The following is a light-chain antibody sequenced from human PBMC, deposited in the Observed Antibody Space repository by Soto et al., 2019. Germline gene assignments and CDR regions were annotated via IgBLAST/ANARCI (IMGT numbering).Light chain of an antibody. CDR1: SEDVGGYDY. Sequence: ALTQPASVSGSPGQSITISCSGTSEDVGGYDYVSWYQHHPGKAPKLMISEVSNRPSGLSNRFPGSKSGSTASLTISGLQAEDEADYYCSSYTSSSTLVFGSGTKVTVL. J-gene: IGLJ1*01. V-gene: IGLV2-14*01. CDR3: SSYTSSSTLV. CDR2: EVS.